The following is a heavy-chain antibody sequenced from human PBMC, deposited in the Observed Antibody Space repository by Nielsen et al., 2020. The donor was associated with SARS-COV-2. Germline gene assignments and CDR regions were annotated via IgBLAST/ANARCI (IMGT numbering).Heavy chain of an antibody. Sequence: GESLKISCAASGFTFSSYGMHWVRQAPGKGLEWVAVIWYDGSNKYYADSVKGRFTISRDNSKNTLYLQMNSLRAEDTAVYYCARDEYCSSTSCYFEGEYYYYGMDVWGQGTTVTVSS. CDR2: IWYDGSNK. V-gene: IGHV3-33*01. J-gene: IGHJ6*02. CDR1: GFTFSSYG. D-gene: IGHD2-2*01. CDR3: ARDEYCSSTSCYFEGEYYYYGMDV.